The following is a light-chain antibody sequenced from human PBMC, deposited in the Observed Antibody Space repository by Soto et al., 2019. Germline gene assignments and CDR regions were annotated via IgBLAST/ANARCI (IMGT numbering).Light chain of an antibody. CDR1: ESVSSVY. Sequence: EIVLTQSPGPLSLSPGERATLSCRASESVSSVYLAWYQHKPGQAPRLLIFGASSRATAIPDRFSGSGSGTDFTLTISRLEPEDFAVYYCQHYGGSFTFGQGTRLEIK. J-gene: IGKJ5*01. CDR3: QHYGGSFT. CDR2: GAS. V-gene: IGKV3-20*01.